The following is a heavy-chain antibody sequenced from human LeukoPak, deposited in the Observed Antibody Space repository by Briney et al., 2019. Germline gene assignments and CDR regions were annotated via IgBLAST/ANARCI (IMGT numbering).Heavy chain of an antibody. J-gene: IGHJ4*02. CDR2: INTNTGNP. Sequence: ASVKVSCKASGYTFTSYAVNWVRQAPGQGLEWMGWINTNTGNPTYAQGFTGRFVSSLDTSVSTAYLQISSLKVEDTTVYYCARVSVAGPFDYWGQGTLVTVSS. CDR1: GYTFTSYA. CDR3: ARVSVAGPFDY. V-gene: IGHV7-4-1*02. D-gene: IGHD6-19*01.